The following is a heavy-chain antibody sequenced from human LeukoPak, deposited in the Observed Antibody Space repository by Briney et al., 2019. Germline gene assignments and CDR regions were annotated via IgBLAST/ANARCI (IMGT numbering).Heavy chain of an antibody. CDR1: GFTFSSYG. CDR3: ARMGYDSSGYYVAPCDY. Sequence: GGSLRLSCAASGFTFSSYGMHWVRQAPGKGLEWVAVIWYDGSNKYYANSVKGRFTISRDNSKITLYLQMNSLRAVDTAVYYCARMGYDSSGYYVAPCDYWGQGTLVTVSS. CDR2: IWYDGSNK. D-gene: IGHD3-22*01. J-gene: IGHJ4*02. V-gene: IGHV3-33*01.